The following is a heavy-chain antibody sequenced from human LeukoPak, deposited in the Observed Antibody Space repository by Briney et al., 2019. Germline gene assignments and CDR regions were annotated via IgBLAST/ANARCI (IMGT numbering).Heavy chain of an antibody. J-gene: IGHJ3*02. D-gene: IGHD2-15*01. CDR1: GFTFSNYW. CDR3: ARDGGGDIVVAFAFDI. CDR2: INQDGSEK. V-gene: IGHV3-7*05. Sequence: PGGSLRLSCAASGFTFSNYWMSWDRQAPGKGLEWVAHINQDGSEKYYVDSVKSRFTISRDNAKNSLYLQMNSLRAEDTAVYYCARDGGGDIVVAFAFDIWGQGTMVTVSS.